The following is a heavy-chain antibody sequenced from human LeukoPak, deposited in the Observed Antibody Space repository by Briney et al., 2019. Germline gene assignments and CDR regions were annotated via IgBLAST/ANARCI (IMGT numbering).Heavy chain of an antibody. J-gene: IGHJ4*02. CDR3: ARDGRAGSLFAY. Sequence: SETLSLTCTVSSGSINGYYWSWIRQPPGKGLEWVGYISYGGSTNYNPSLKSRVTISVDTSKNQFSLKLSSVTAADTAIYYCARDGRAGSLFAYWGQGTLVTVSS. D-gene: IGHD6-19*01. CDR2: ISYGGST. V-gene: IGHV4-59*01. CDR1: SGSINGYY.